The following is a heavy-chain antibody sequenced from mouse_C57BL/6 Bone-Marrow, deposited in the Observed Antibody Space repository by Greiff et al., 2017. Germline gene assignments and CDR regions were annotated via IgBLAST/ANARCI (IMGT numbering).Heavy chain of an antibody. Sequence: QVQLQQPGAELVKPGASVKLSCKASGYTFTSYWMQWVKQRPGQGLEWIGEIDPSDSYTNYNQKFKGKATLTVDTSSSTAYMQLSSLTSEDSAVYDCVVPLRLRPPYFDDWGTGTTLTVSS. V-gene: IGHV1-50*01. CDR1: GYTFTSYW. J-gene: IGHJ2*01. CDR3: VVPLRLRPPYFDD. CDR2: IDPSDSYT. D-gene: IGHD2-2*01.